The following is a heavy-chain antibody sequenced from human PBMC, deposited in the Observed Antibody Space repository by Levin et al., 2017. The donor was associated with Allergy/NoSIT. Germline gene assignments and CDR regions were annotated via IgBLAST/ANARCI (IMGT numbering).Heavy chain of an antibody. CDR1: GFTFSSYG. CDR3: ARGGVTLFFDY. D-gene: IGHD2-21*01. J-gene: IGHJ4*02. CDR2: IWYDGSNK. Sequence: GESLKISCAASGFTFSSYGMHWVRQAPGKGLEWVAVIWYDGSNKYYADSVKGRFTISRDNSKNTLYLQMNSLRAEDTAVYYCARGGVTLFFDYWGQGTLVTVSS. V-gene: IGHV3-33*01.